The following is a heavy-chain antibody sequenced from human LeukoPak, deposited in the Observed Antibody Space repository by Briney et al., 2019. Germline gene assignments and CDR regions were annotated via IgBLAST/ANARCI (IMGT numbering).Heavy chain of an antibody. Sequence: SVKVSCKASGGTFSSYAISWVRRAPGQGLEWMGGIIPIFGTANYAQKFQGRVTITADESTSTAYMELSSLRSEDTAVYYCARDGDCSGGSCYDYWGQGTLVTVSS. CDR2: IIPIFGTA. CDR1: GGTFSSYA. J-gene: IGHJ4*02. CDR3: ARDGDCSGGSCYDY. V-gene: IGHV1-69*13. D-gene: IGHD2-15*01.